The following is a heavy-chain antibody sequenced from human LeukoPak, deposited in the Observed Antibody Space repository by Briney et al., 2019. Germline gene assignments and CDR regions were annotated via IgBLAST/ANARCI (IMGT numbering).Heavy chain of an antibody. CDR2: IYYSGST. J-gene: IGHJ4*02. D-gene: IGHD6-13*01. Sequence: SQTLSLTCTVSGGSISSGDYYWSWIRLPPGKGLEWIGYIYYSGSTYYNPSLESRVTISVDTSKNQFSLKLSSVTAADTAVYYCARVVAVDGHFDYWGQGTLVTVSS. V-gene: IGHV4-30-4*01. CDR1: GGSISSGDYY. CDR3: ARVVAVDGHFDY.